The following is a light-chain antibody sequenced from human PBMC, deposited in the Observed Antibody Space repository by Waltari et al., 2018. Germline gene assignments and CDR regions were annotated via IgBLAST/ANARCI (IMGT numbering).Light chain of an antibody. CDR1: QGVLYSSNNKNY. V-gene: IGKV4-1*01. CDR3: QQYYSTPWT. Sequence: DIVMTQSPDSLAVSLGERATINCKSSQGVLYSSNNKNYLAWYQQKPGQPPKLPIYWASTRESGVPDRFSGSGSGTDFTLTISSLQAEDVAVYYCQQYYSTPWTFGQGTKVEIK. J-gene: IGKJ1*01. CDR2: WAS.